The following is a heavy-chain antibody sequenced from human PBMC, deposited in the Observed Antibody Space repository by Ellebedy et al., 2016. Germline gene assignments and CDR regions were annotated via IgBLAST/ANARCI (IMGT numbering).Heavy chain of an antibody. J-gene: IGHJ3*01. CDR2: ISDYDYNK. CDR1: GFIFSSHG. CDR3: AKALYGPHAFDL. V-gene: IGHV3-30*18. D-gene: IGHD4-17*01. Sequence: GGSLRLXXVASGFIFSSHGMHWVRQAPGRGLEWVAAISDYDYNKYYGASVRGRFTISRDNANNSLYLQMNSLRGEDTALYYCAKALYGPHAFDLWGQGTLVTVSS.